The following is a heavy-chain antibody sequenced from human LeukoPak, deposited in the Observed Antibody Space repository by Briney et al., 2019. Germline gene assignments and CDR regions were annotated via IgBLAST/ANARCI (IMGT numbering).Heavy chain of an antibody. CDR3: ARDNTAVAGRVIDY. CDR1: GYTFTIYY. CDR2: INPSVGST. V-gene: IGHV1-46*01. Sequence: ASVKVSCKASGYTFTIYYIHWVRQAPGQGLEWMGIINPSVGSTTYAQNFQGRVTMTRYTSTSSVYMELSSLRSEDTAVYYCARDNTAVAGRVIDYWGQGTLVTVSS. D-gene: IGHD6-19*01. J-gene: IGHJ4*02.